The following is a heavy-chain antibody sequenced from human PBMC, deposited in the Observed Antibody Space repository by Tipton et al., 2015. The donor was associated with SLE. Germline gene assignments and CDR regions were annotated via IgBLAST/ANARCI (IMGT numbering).Heavy chain of an antibody. CDR3: ARGDRGVLLPHYWFDP. Sequence: TLSLTCAVYGGSFRGYYRSWVPPPPREGVAWVGGINNRGSTNYNPSLKRRVTISVDTSKNQFSRKLSSVTAADTAVYYCARGDRGVLLPHYWFDPWGQGTLVTVSS. J-gene: IGHJ5*02. CDR2: INNRGST. CDR1: GGSFRGYY. D-gene: IGHD3-10*01. V-gene: IGHV4-34*01.